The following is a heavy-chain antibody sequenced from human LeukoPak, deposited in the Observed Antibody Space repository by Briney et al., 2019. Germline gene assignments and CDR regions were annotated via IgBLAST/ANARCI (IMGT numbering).Heavy chain of an antibody. CDR3: TRISSSPAALYYYYMDV. D-gene: IGHD6-6*01. CDR2: IRSDRYGGTS. CDR1: GFTFGDNP. Sequence: GGSLRLSCTASGFTFGDNPLNWVRQAPGKGLEWVGLIRSDRYGGTSEYVASVNGRLSISRDDSRNILYLEMNSLRNEDTAVYFCTRISSSPAALYYYYMDVWGKGIPVTVSS. V-gene: IGHV3-49*04. J-gene: IGHJ6*03.